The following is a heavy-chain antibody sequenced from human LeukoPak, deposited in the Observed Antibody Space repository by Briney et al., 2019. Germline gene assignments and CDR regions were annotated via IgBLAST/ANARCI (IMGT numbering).Heavy chain of an antibody. CDR3: AREYSSGWDY. V-gene: IGHV1-46*01. J-gene: IGHJ4*02. Sequence: ASVKVSCKASAYTFTSYYMHWVRQAPGQGLEWMGIINPSGGSTNYAQKFQDRVTMTRDTSTSTVSMELSSLRSEDTAVYYCAREYSSGWDYWGQGTLVTVSS. D-gene: IGHD6-19*01. CDR2: INPSGGST. CDR1: AYTFTSYY.